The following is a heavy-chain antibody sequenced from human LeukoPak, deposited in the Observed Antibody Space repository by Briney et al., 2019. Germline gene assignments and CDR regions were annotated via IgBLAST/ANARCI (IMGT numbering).Heavy chain of an antibody. J-gene: IGHJ5*02. V-gene: IGHV1-8*01. CDR3: ARDPRWQQLVLEGWFDP. CDR2: MNPNSGNT. CDR1: GYTFTSYD. D-gene: IGHD6-13*01. Sequence: ASVKVSCKASGYTFTSYDINWVRQATGQGLEWMGWMNPNSGNTGYAQKFQGRVTMTRNTSISTAYMELSSLGSEDTAVYYCARDPRWQQLVLEGWFDPWGQGTLVTVSS.